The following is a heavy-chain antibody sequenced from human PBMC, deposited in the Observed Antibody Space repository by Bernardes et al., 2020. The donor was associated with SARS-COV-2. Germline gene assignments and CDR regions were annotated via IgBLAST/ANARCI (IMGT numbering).Heavy chain of an antibody. D-gene: IGHD1-26*01. Sequence: SVPLSLTCSVSGGSITNYYCNWIRQRPGKGLEWIGCVYYSGRTNYNPSLKSRLTISVAKSKNQFSLRLSSVTAADTAVYYCARGYSGNYRPFDYWGQGTLVTVSS. CDR3: ARGYSGNYRPFDY. CDR2: VYYSGRT. CDR1: GGSITNYY. J-gene: IGHJ4*02. V-gene: IGHV4-59*01.